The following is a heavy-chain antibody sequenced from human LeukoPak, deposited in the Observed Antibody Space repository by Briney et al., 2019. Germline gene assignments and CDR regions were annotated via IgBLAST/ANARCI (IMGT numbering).Heavy chain of an antibody. V-gene: IGHV3-23*01. CDR3: AKETAQFYDFWSGYLFAGDS. Sequence: PGGSLRLSCAASDFTFSSYAMSWVRQAPGKGLEWVSAISGGGGKAYYADSVKGRFTISRDNSRNTLYLQMNSLRAEDTAVYYCAKETAQFYDFWSGYLFAGDSWGQGTLVTVSS. D-gene: IGHD3-3*01. CDR1: DFTFSSYA. J-gene: IGHJ4*02. CDR2: ISGGGGKA.